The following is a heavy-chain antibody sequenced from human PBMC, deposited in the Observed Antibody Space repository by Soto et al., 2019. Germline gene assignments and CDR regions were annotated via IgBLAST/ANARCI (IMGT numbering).Heavy chain of an antibody. V-gene: IGHV1-2*04. J-gene: IGHJ4*02. Sequence: QVQLVQSGAEVKKPGASVKVSCKASGYTFTGYYMHWVRQAPGQGLEWMGWINPNSGGTNYAQKFQGWVTMTRDTSISTAYMDLSRLRSDDTAVYYCARAGVCSGGSCYFDYWGQGTLVTVSS. CDR2: INPNSGGT. CDR1: GYTFTGYY. CDR3: ARAGVCSGGSCYFDY. D-gene: IGHD2-15*01.